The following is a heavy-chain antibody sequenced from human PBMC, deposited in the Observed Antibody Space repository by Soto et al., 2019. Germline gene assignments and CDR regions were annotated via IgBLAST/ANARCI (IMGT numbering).Heavy chain of an antibody. V-gene: IGHV3-30*18. CDR1: GFTVSGK. J-gene: IGHJ4*02. CDR2: ISYDGSNK. CDR3: AKDNGDASFDY. D-gene: IGHD2-8*01. Sequence: RRLSCAAFGFTVSGKKYVAWVRQAPGKGLEWVAVISYDGSNKYYADSVKGRFTISRDNSKNTLYLQMNSLRAEDTAVYYCAKDNGDASFDYWGQGTLVTVSS.